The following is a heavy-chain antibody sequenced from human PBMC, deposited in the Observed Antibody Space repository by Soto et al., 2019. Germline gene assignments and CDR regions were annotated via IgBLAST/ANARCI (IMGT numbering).Heavy chain of an antibody. CDR2: ISYDGSKK. J-gene: IGHJ4*02. CDR3: AKKLGSGYDLDY. Sequence: GGSLRLSCAASGFVFSDYGMHWVRQAPGMGLEWVAVISYDGSKKYYADSVKGRFTISRDKNTLYLQMNSLRAGDTAVYYCAKKLGSGYDLDYWGQGALVTVSS. D-gene: IGHD5-12*01. V-gene: IGHV3-30*18. CDR1: GFVFSDYG.